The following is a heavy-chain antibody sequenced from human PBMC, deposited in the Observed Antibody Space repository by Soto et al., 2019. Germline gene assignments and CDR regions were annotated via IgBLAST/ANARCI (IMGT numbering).Heavy chain of an antibody. D-gene: IGHD1-1*01. CDR1: GGSISTSNW. CDR3: ARTSTSGTRFDS. Sequence: QVQLQESGPGLVKPSGTLSLTCAVSGGSISTSNWWSWVRQPPGKGLEWIGEVYHSGSTNYNPSFQSRVAMPVDKSKNHFSLKLNSVTAADTALHHCARTSTSGTRFDSWGQGSLVTVSS. V-gene: IGHV4-4*02. J-gene: IGHJ4*02. CDR2: VYHSGST.